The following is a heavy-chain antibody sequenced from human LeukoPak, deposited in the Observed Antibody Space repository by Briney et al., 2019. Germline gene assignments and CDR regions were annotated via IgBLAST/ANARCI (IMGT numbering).Heavy chain of an antibody. J-gene: IGHJ4*02. D-gene: IGHD5-18*01. V-gene: IGHV1-46*01. CDR1: GYTFTSYY. CDR2: INPSGGST. Sequence: GASVKVSCKASGYTFTSYYMHWVRQAPGQGLEWMGIINPSGGSTSYAQKFQGRVTMTRDMSTSTVYMELSRLRSDDTAVYYCARVFRRESWDTAMVSEYFDYWGQGTLVTVSS. CDR3: ARVFRRESWDTAMVSEYFDY.